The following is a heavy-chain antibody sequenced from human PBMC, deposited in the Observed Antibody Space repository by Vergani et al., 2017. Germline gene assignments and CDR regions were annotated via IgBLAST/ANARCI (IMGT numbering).Heavy chain of an antibody. CDR3: ARDQGDYGDYVGYYYYGMDV. J-gene: IGHJ6*02. D-gene: IGHD4-17*01. CDR2: IYYSGST. CDR1: GGSVSSGSYY. Sequence: QVQLQESGPGLVKPSETLSLTCTVSGGSVSSGSYYWSWIRQPPGKGLEWIGYIYYSGSTNYNPSLKSRVTLSVDTSKNQFSLKLSSVTAADTAVYYCARDQGDYGDYVGYYYYGMDVWGQGTTVTVSS. V-gene: IGHV4-61*01.